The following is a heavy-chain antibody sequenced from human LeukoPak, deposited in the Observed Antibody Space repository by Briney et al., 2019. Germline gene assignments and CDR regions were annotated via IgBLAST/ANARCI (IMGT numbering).Heavy chain of an antibody. D-gene: IGHD6-19*01. CDR2: IQYDESDK. Sequence: LAGGSLRLSCAASGLTFSTSGMHWVRQAPGKGLEWVAFIQYDESDKYYADSVTGRLTISRDNSKNTLYLQMNSLRAEDTAVYYCAREGGIIVAGKFDSWGQGTLVTVSS. CDR3: AREGGIIVAGKFDS. V-gene: IGHV3-30*02. CDR1: GLTFSTSG. J-gene: IGHJ4*02.